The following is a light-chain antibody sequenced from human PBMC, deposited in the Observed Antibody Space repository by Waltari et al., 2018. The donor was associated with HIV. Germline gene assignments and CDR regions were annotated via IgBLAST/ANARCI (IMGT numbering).Light chain of an antibody. Sequence: QSVLTQPPSASGTPGQRVTIYCSGSNSNIGINYVYWYQQLPGTAPKLLIYWDNQRPSGVPGRFSGSKSGTSASLAISGLRSEEEADYYCAAWDDSLSGRVFGGGTNLTVL. J-gene: IGLJ3*02. CDR2: WDN. V-gene: IGLV1-47*01. CDR1: NSNIGINY. CDR3: AAWDDSLSGRV.